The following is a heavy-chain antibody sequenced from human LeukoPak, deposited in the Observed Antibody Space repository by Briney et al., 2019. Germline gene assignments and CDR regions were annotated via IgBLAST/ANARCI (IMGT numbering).Heavy chain of an antibody. Sequence: SETLSLTCTVSGGSISSGSYYWSWIRQPAGKGLEWIGRIYPSGTTNFNPSLKSRVTILVDTSKNQFSLKLSSVTAADTAVYYCARHRVGTTFFRGSRSGYYFDYWGQGTLVTVSS. CDR3: ARHRVGTTFFRGSRSGYYFDY. CDR2: IYPSGTT. V-gene: IGHV4-61*02. D-gene: IGHD3-16*01. J-gene: IGHJ4*02. CDR1: GGSISSGSYY.